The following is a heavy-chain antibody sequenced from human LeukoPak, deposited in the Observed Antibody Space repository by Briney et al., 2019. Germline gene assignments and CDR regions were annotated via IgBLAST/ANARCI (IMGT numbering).Heavy chain of an antibody. CDR3: ARDLNQQLPDY. CDR1: GYTFTSYY. Sequence: ASVKVSCKASGYTFTSYYMHWVRQAPGQGLEWMGIINPSGGSTSYAQKFQGRVTMTRDTSTSTVYMELSGLRSEDTAVYYCARDLNQQLPDYWGQGTLVTVSS. D-gene: IGHD6-13*01. CDR2: INPSGGST. V-gene: IGHV1-46*01. J-gene: IGHJ4*02.